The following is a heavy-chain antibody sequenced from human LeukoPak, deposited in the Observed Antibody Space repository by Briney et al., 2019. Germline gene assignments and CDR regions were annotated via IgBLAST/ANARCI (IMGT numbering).Heavy chain of an antibody. J-gene: IGHJ4*02. V-gene: IGHV4-39*07. D-gene: IGHD3-16*02. CDR1: GGSISSSSYY. CDR2: IYYSGST. CDR3: ARGKGYDYVWGSYPKYYFDY. Sequence: SETLSLTCTVSGGSISSSSYYWGWIRQPPGKGLEWIGSIYYSGSTYYNPSLKSRVTISVDTSKNQFSLKLSSVTAADTAVYYCARGKGYDYVWGSYPKYYFDYWGQGTLVTVSS.